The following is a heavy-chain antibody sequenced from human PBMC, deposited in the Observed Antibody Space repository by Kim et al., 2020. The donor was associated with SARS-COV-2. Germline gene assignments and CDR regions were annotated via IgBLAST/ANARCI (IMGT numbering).Heavy chain of an antibody. V-gene: IGHV3-64*02. J-gene: IGHJ4*02. CDR3: AREGRHCSGTACYLFDY. CDR1: GFIFDTYA. D-gene: IGHD2-2*01. Sequence: GGSLRLSCAASGFIFDTYAMHWVRQTPGRRLEYVSAISSNGADPYYADSVKGRFIISRDNSKNMMYLQMGSLRAEDMAVYYCAREGRHCSGTACYLFDYCGQGTLVTVSS. CDR2: ISSNGADP.